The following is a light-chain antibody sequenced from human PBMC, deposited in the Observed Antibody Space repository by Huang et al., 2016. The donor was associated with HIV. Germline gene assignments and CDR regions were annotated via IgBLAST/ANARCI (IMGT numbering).Light chain of an antibody. CDR1: QSVSSSY. V-gene: IGKV3-20*01. CDR2: GAS. Sequence: EIVLTQSPGTLSLSPGERATLPCRASQSVSSSYLAWYQQKPGQAPRLLIYGASSRATGIPARFSGSGSGTDFTLTISRLEPEDFAVYYCQQYGSSRTFGQGTKVEIK. CDR3: QQYGSSRT. J-gene: IGKJ1*01.